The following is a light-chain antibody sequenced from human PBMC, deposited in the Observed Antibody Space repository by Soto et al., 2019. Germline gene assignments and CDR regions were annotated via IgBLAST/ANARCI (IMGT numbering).Light chain of an antibody. V-gene: IGKV3-20*01. CDR2: GVS. J-gene: IGKJ2*01. CDR1: QNLIGTY. CDR3: HKVFSYS. Sequence: VLTQSPGTLSLSPGDRATLSCRASQNLIGTYLSWYQQRPGLAPRLLIFGVSNRATGIPDRFSGSGSGTDFTLDISKVKPKDYQVYYCHKVFSYSFHEGTK.